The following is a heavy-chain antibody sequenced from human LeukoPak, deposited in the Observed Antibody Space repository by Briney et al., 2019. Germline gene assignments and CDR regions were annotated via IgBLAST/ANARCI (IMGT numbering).Heavy chain of an antibody. Sequence: GGSLRLSCAASGFTFSSNWMSWVRQAPGKGLEWVANIKQDGTEKDYVDSVKGRFTISRDNAKSSLYLQMNSPRAEDTAVYYCARAGNGFGYWGQGALVTVSS. CDR2: IKQDGTEK. V-gene: IGHV3-7*01. CDR3: ARAGNGFGY. J-gene: IGHJ4*02. CDR1: GFTFSSNW. D-gene: IGHD2-8*01.